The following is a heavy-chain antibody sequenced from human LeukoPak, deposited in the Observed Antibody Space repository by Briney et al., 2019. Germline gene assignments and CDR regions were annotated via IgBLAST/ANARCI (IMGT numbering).Heavy chain of an antibody. V-gene: IGHV1-8*01. CDR2: MNPNSGNT. Sequence: ASVKVSCKASGYTFTSHDINWVRQATGQGLEWMGWMNPNSGNTGYAQKFQGRVTMTRNTSISTAYMELSSLRSEDTAVYYCARDKGFRAAGVYFDYWGQGTLVTVSS. CDR3: ARDKGFRAAGVYFDY. J-gene: IGHJ4*02. D-gene: IGHD6-13*01. CDR1: GYTFTSHD.